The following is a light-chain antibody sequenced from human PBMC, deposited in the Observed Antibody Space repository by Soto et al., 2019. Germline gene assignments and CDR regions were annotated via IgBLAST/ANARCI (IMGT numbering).Light chain of an antibody. Sequence: DIQMTQSPSSLSASVGDRVSITCRASPSIASHLNWYQQKPGRAPNLLIHAASTLQSGVPSRFSGSGSGTDFTLTINSLQPEDFVTYYCQHTYYTPCTFGQGTKVEFK. J-gene: IGKJ1*01. CDR3: QHTYYTPCT. CDR1: PSIASH. V-gene: IGKV1-39*01. CDR2: AAS.